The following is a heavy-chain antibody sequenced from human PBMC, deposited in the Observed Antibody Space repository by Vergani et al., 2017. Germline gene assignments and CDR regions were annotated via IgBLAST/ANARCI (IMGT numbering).Heavy chain of an antibody. CDR2: IYYDGSNA. D-gene: IGHD2-2*02. CDR1: RSTFKTYG. J-gene: IGHJ6*03. V-gene: IGHV3-33*01. CDR3: ARDQVPAAIRLNVGNYMDV. Sequence: QGQLVESGGGIVQPGRSLTLSCVASRSTFKTYGMHWVHQAPGKGLEWVGLIYYDGSNAYYADSVKGRLTISRDNSKNTLYLQMSSLRAEDTAVYYCARDQVPAAIRLNVGNYMDVWGKGTTVIVSS.